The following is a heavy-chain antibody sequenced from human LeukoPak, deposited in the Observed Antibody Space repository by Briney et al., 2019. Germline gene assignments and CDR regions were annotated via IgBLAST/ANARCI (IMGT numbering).Heavy chain of an antibody. CDR1: GGYICTYY. CDR3: ARGTGNYNYFDP. Sequence: SETLSLTCSVSGGYICTYYWTWIRQPPGKGLEWIGYIFHSGATKYDTSLKGRVTISLDMSKNQFSLRLNSVTATDTAVYYCARGTGNYNYFDPWGQGTLVIVSS. CDR2: IFHSGAT. J-gene: IGHJ5*02. V-gene: IGHV4-59*08. D-gene: IGHD5-24*01.